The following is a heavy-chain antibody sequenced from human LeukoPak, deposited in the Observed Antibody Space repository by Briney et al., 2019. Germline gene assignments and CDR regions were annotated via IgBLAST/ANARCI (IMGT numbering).Heavy chain of an antibody. CDR2: INHSGST. J-gene: IGHJ4*02. CDR1: GGSISSYY. V-gene: IGHV4-34*01. D-gene: IGHD3-16*02. Sequence: SETLSLTCTVSGGSISSYYWSWIRQPPGEGLEWIGEINHSGSTNYNPSLKSRVTISVDTSKNQFSLKLSSVTAADTAVYYCARIPSDYVWGSYRYFDYWGQGTLVTVSS. CDR3: ARIPSDYVWGSYRYFDY.